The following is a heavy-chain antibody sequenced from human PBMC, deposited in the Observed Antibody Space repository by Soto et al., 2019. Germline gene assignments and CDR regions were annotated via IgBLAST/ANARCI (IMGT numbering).Heavy chain of an antibody. D-gene: IGHD3-10*01. J-gene: IGHJ6*02. Sequence: SETLSLTCAVYGGSFSGYYWSWIRQPPGKGLEWIGEINHSGSTNYNPSLKSRVTISVDTSKNQFSLKLSSVTAADTAVYYCARGGQWFGELLSYYYGMDVWGQGTTVTFSS. CDR3: ARGGQWFGELLSYYYGMDV. CDR2: INHSGST. CDR1: GGSFSGYY. V-gene: IGHV4-34*01.